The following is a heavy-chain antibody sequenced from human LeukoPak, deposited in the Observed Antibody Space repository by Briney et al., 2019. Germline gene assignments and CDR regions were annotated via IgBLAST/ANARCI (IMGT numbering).Heavy chain of an antibody. CDR2: INPSSGCT. J-gene: IGHJ5*02. CDR1: GYTFIGYN. CDR3: ARDTKQLVSLSFDP. V-gene: IGHV1-2*02. D-gene: IGHD6-6*01. Sequence: AAVKVSRKASGYTFIGYNMHWVRHPPGQGLEWMGWINPSSGCTNYAEKFQGRVTMARDTSISTAYMELSRLRSDDTAVYYCARDTKQLVSLSFDPWGQGTLVTVSS.